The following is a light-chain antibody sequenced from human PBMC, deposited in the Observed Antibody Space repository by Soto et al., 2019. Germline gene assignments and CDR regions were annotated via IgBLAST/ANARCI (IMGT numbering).Light chain of an antibody. CDR1: QSLVHSDAVPY. CDR3: MQGTHWPIT. J-gene: IGKJ5*01. CDR2: KVS. V-gene: IGKV2-30*02. Sequence: DVVMTQSPLSLPGTLGQPASISCRSKQSLVHSDAVPYFSWFQQEKGRSPRSLIYKVSNWASGVPARFRGSGSGTDFALKISSVEAEDVGVYYCMQGTHWPITFGQGTRLEIK.